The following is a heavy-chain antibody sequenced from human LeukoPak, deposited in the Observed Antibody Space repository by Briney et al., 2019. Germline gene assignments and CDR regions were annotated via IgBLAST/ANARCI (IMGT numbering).Heavy chain of an antibody. CDR1: GFTLTNYA. J-gene: IGHJ4*02. CDR2: ISGNDGST. D-gene: IGHD3-16*02. CDR3: AKTAGGSIYGYIDY. V-gene: IGHV3-23*01. Sequence: PGGSLRLSCAASGFTLTNYAMSWVRQAPGKGLEWVSVISGNDGSTYYAHSVKGRFTISRDNSRNTLYLQMNSLRAEDTAIYNCAKTAGGSIYGYIDYWGQGILVTVSS.